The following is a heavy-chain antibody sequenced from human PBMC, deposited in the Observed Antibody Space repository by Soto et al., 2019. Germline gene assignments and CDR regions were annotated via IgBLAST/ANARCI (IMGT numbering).Heavy chain of an antibody. J-gene: IGHJ4*02. Sequence: QIHLVESGGGVVQPGGSLRLSCLASGFIFRSYAMHWVRQAPGKGLEWVAVITYEGANGYYADSVRGRFAISRDNSKSTLFLQMHSLRPEDTAVYYCARAFSGSYPNFDYWGQGPLVTVSS. CDR2: ITYEGANG. D-gene: IGHD1-26*01. CDR3: ARAFSGSYPNFDY. V-gene: IGHV3-30*09. CDR1: GFIFRSYA.